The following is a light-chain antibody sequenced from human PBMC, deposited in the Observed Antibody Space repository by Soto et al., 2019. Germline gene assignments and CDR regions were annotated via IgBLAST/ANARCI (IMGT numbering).Light chain of an antibody. CDR2: EAS. J-gene: IGKJ5*01. V-gene: IGKV3-20*01. CDR3: LQYGSSPIT. Sequence: EIVLTQSPGTLSLSPGERATLPCRASQSVSSGYLAWYQQKPGQTPRLLIYEASSRATGIPDRFTGSGSGTDLTLTISRLEPEDFAVYYCLQYGSSPITFGQGTRLEIK. CDR1: QSVSSGY.